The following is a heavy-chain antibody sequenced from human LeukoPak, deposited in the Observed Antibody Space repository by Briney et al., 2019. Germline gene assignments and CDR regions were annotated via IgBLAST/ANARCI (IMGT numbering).Heavy chain of an antibody. V-gene: IGHV3-30*18. CDR1: GFTFSSYG. CDR3: AKATLVGATGIYYGMDV. Sequence: GGSLRLSCAASGFTFSSYGMPWVRQAPGKGLEWVAVISYDGSNKYYADSVKGRFTISRDNSKNTLYLQMNSLRAEDTAVYYCAKATLVGATGIYYGMDVWGQGTTVTVSS. J-gene: IGHJ6*02. D-gene: IGHD1-26*01. CDR2: ISYDGSNK.